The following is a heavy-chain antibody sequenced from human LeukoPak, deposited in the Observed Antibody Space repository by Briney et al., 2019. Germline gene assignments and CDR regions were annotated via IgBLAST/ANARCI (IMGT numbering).Heavy chain of an antibody. Sequence: QTGGSLRLSCAASGFTFSSYAMGWVRQAPGKGLEWVSAISGSGGSTYYADSVKGRFTISRDNSRNTLYLQMNSLRAEDTAVYYCAKGSWVAARLNYFDYWGQGTLVTVSS. CDR2: ISGSGGST. CDR1: GFTFSSYA. CDR3: AKGSWVAARLNYFDY. V-gene: IGHV3-23*01. D-gene: IGHD6-6*01. J-gene: IGHJ4*02.